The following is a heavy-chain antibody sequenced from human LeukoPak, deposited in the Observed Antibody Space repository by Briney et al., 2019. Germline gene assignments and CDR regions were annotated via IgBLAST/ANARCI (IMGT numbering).Heavy chain of an antibody. CDR2: TKQDGSEK. Sequence: GGSLRLSCAASRFTSSSFWISWVRQAPGTGLEWVANTKQDGSEKYYVDSVKGRFTISRDNAKNSLYLQMNSLRVEDTAVYYCARKTGDCWGQGTLVIVSS. CDR3: ARKTGDC. D-gene: IGHD1-14*01. CDR1: RFTSSSFW. J-gene: IGHJ4*02. V-gene: IGHV3-7*01.